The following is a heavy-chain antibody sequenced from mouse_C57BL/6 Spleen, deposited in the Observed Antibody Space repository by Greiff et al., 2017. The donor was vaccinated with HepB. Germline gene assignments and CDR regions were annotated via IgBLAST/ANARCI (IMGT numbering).Heavy chain of an antibody. CDR3: ARSGPIYYGKYYFDY. CDR2: ILPGSGST. CDR1: GYTFTGYW. J-gene: IGHJ2*01. D-gene: IGHD2-1*01. V-gene: IGHV1-9*01. Sequence: VQLQQSGAELMKPGASVKLSCKATGYTFTGYWIEWVKQRPGHGLEWIGEILPGSGSTNYNEKFKGKATFTADTSSNTAYMKLSSLTTEDSAIYYCARSGPIYYGKYYFDYWGQGTTLTVSS.